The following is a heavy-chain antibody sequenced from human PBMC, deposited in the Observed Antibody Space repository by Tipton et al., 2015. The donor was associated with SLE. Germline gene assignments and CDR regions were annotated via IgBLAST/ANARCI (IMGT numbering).Heavy chain of an antibody. CDR3: ARVWGTGSSGVDY. V-gene: IGHV6-1*01. CDR1: GDSVSTNSAA. Sequence: GLVKPSQTLSLTCVFSGDSVSTNSAAWTWIRQYPSRGLEWLGRTYYRSKWYSDYAVSVRGRITINPDTSKNQFSLQLNSVTPEDTAVYYCARVWGTGSSGVDYWCQETLVTVSS. D-gene: IGHD3-22*01. J-gene: IGHJ4*02. CDR2: TYYRSKWYS.